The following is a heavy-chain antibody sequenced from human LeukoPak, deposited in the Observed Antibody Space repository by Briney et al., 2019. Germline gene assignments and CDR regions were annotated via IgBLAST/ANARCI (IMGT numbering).Heavy chain of an antibody. CDR3: ARGTRGGVPYSSGWPAVPYYYYMDV. J-gene: IGHJ6*03. CDR2: VNHSGGT. D-gene: IGHD6-19*01. Sequence: PSETLSLTCDVYGESFSGYYWSWIRQPPGKGLEWIGEVNHSGGTNYNPSLKSRVTISVDTSKNQFSLKLSSVTAADTAVYYCARGTRGGVPYSSGWPAVPYYYYMDVWGKGTTVTVSS. V-gene: IGHV4-34*01. CDR1: GESFSGYY.